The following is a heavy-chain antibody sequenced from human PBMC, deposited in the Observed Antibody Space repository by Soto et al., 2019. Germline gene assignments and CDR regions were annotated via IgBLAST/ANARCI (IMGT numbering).Heavy chain of an antibody. V-gene: IGHV3-30-3*01. J-gene: IGHJ4*02. CDR2: ISYDGSNK. CDR1: GFTFSTYA. Sequence: QGQLVESGGGVVQPGRSLRLSCAASGFTFSTYAMHWVRQAPGKGLEWVAVISYDGSNKYYTDSVKGRFTISRDNSKNSLYLQMNSLRAEDTAVYYCARHKRDLRFLEWSYYFDSWGQGTLVTVSS. D-gene: IGHD3-3*01. CDR3: ARHKRDLRFLEWSYYFDS.